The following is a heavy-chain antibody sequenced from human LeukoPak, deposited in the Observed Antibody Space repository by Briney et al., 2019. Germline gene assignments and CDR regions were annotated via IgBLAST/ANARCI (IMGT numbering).Heavy chain of an antibody. CDR2: ISGSGGST. CDR1: GFTFSSYA. CDR3: APSGSYRYYFDY. J-gene: IGHJ4*02. V-gene: IGHV3-23*01. D-gene: IGHD1-26*01. Sequence: GGSLRLSCAASGFTFSSYAMSWVRQAPGKGLEWVSAISGSGGSTYYADSVKGRFTISRDNSKNTLYLQMNSLRAEDTAVYYCAPSGSYRYYFDYWGQGTLVTVSS.